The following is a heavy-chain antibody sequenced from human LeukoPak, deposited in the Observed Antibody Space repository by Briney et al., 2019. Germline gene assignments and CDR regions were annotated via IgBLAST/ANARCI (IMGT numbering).Heavy chain of an antibody. D-gene: IGHD3-3*01. CDR3: ATRESGYLAY. V-gene: IGHV1-3*04. CDR1: GYTFTTYA. J-gene: IGHJ4*02. Sequence: ASVKVSCKASGYTFTTYAMHWVRQAPGQRLEWMGWINTGNGNTKYSQKFQGRVTITRDTSASTAYMDLSSLRSEDTAVYYCATRESGYLAYWGQGTLVTVSS. CDR2: INTGNGNT.